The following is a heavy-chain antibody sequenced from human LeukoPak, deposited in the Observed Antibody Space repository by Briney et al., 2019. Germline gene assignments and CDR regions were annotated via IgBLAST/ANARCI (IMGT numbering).Heavy chain of an antibody. CDR1: GGSISSSSYY. V-gene: IGHV4-61*05. CDR3: ATTPYDVWSGYPHWYFDL. Sequence: SETLSLTCTVSGGSISSSSYYWGWIRPPPGQGLEWIVYIYYSGNTNYNPSLKSRVTRSVDTSKNQSSLKLSSVTAADTAVYYCATTPYDVWSGYPHWYFDLWGRGTLVTVSS. J-gene: IGHJ2*01. D-gene: IGHD3-3*01. CDR2: IYYSGNT.